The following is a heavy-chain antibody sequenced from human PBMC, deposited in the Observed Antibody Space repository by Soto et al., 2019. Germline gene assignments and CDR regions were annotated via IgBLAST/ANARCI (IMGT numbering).Heavy chain of an antibody. CDR1: GYRFNSYC. CDR2: IYPGDYDT. D-gene: IGHD5-12*01. V-gene: IGHV5-51*01. CDR3: ASLLYGDGYRDSVLDY. J-gene: IGHJ4*02. Sequence: PGAALTISCKGSGYRFNSYCICWVRQMPGTGLEWMAIIYPGDYDTRYSPSFQGQVTLSADKSISTPYLQWSSLKASDTAMYSCASLLYGDGYRDSVLDYYCQGTLEPVSS.